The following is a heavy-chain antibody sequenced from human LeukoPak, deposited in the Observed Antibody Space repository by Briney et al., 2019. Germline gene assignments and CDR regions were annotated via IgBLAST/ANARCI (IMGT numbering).Heavy chain of an antibody. D-gene: IGHD3-10*01. Sequence: GGSLRLSCVASGFTFSSSAMSWVRQAPGKGLEWVSAISGRGDYTYYADSVKGRFTISRDNSKNTLYLQMNTLRADDRAVYYCAKDSGGFGARFDPWRQGTLVPVSS. J-gene: IGHJ5*02. CDR1: GFTFSSSA. CDR3: AKDSGGFGARFDP. CDR2: ISGRGDYT. V-gene: IGHV3-23*01.